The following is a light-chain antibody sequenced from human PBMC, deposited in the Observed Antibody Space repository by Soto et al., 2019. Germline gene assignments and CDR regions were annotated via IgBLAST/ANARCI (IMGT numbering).Light chain of an antibody. CDR1: HSLDYSDGNTY. J-gene: IGKJ2*01. V-gene: IGKV2-30*01. CDR3: MQGTHWPYT. Sequence: DVVMTQSPLSLPVTLGQPASISCRSTHSLDYSDGNTYLSWFQQRPGQSPRRLIYQISDRDSGVPDRFSGSGSGTDFTLKISRGEAEDVGVYYCMQGTHWPYTFGQGTKLEIK. CDR2: QIS.